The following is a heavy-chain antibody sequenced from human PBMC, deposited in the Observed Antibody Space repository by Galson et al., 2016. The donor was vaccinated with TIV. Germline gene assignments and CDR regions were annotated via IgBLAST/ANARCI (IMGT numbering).Heavy chain of an antibody. J-gene: IGHJ4*02. Sequence: QSGAEVKKPGESLKISCKHSGYGFVDYWIVWVRQRPGKGLEWMGIVYLGDSVTRYSPSFQGQVAISADKSSNPAYLPWSSLQASDTAMYYCARTAGGIDQWGQGTLVTVSS. CDR3: ARTAGGIDQ. CDR2: VYLGDSVT. CDR1: GYGFVDYW. D-gene: IGHD1-26*01. V-gene: IGHV5-51*01.